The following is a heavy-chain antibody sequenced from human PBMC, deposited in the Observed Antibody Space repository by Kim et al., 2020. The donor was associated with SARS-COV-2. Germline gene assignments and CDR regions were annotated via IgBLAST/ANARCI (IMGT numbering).Heavy chain of an antibody. D-gene: IGHD6-19*01. V-gene: IGHV3-23*01. CDR1: GFSFGTYA. J-gene: IGHJ2*01. CDR2: IGGSGRSI. CDR3: AKATAEAAIINWYFDL. Sequence: GGSLRLSCAASGFSFGTYAMSWVRQVPEKGLEWVSAIGGSGRSIYYADSVKGRFTISRDNSKNTLYLEMNRLRAEDTAIYYCAKATAEAAIINWYFDLWG.